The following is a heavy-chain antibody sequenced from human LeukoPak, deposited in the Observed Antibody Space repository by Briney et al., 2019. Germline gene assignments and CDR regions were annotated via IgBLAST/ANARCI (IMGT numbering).Heavy chain of an antibody. Sequence: GGSLRLSCAASGFTFSSYGMHWVRQAPGKGLEWVAVISYDGSNKYYADSVKRRFTISRDNSKNTLYLQMNSLRVEDTAVYYCARYYHGYSYWGQGTLVTVSS. CDR2: ISYDGSNK. D-gene: IGHD2-15*01. CDR1: GFTFSSYG. CDR3: ARYYHGYSY. J-gene: IGHJ4*02. V-gene: IGHV3-30*03.